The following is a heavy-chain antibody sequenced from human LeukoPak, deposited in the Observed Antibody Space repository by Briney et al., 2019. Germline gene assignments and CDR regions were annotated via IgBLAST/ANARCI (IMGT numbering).Heavy chain of an antibody. D-gene: IGHD1-1*01. V-gene: IGHV3-53*05. J-gene: IGHJ4*02. CDR3: AKDYSWNDYYLDY. CDR2: IYSGGST. CDR1: GFTVSSNY. Sequence: PGGSLRLSCAASGFTVSSNYMSWVRQAPGKGLEWVSVIYSGGSTYYADSVKGRFTISRDNSKNTLYLQMNSLRAEDTAVYYCAKDYSWNDYYLDYWGQGTLVTVSS.